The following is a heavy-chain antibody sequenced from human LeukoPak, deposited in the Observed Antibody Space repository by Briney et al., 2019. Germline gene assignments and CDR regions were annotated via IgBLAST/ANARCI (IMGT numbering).Heavy chain of an antibody. J-gene: IGHJ4*02. D-gene: IGHD3-22*01. CDR1: GGTFSSYA. Sequence: SVKVSCKASGGTFSSYAISWVRQAPGQGLEWMGRIIPIFGTANYAQKFQGRVTITTDESTSTAYMELSSLRSEDTAVYYCARSAWRGYYYDSSGYYDYWGQGALVTVSS. CDR3: ARSAWRGYYYDSSGYYDY. V-gene: IGHV1-69*05. CDR2: IIPIFGTA.